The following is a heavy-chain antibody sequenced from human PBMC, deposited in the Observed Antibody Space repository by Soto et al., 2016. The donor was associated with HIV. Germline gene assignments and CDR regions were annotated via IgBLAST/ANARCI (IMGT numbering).Heavy chain of an antibody. CDR2: ISGSGGST. CDR1: GFTFSSYA. CDR3: AKAQTTLVYNLPGDAFDI. D-gene: IGHD1-1*01. V-gene: IGHV3-23*01. Sequence: EVQLLESGGGLVQPGGSLRLSCAASGFTFSSYAMSWVRQAPGKGLEWVSAISGSGGSTYYADSVKGRFTISRDNSKNTLYLQMNSLRAEDTAVYYCAKAQTTLVYNLPGDAFDIWGQGTMVTVSS. J-gene: IGHJ3*02.